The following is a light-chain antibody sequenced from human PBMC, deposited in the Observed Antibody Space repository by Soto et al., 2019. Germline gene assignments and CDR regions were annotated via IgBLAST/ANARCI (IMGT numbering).Light chain of an antibody. CDR2: GSS. J-gene: IGKJ1*01. CDR1: QSISTIY. V-gene: IGKV3-20*01. Sequence: EIVLTQSPGTLSLSPGDRATLSCRASQSISTIYLAFYQQKPGQAPRLLIYGSSSRATGIPDRFSGSGSGTDFTLTISSLEPEDFAVYYCQQYGSSPQDTFGQGTKVDIK. CDR3: QQYGSSPQDT.